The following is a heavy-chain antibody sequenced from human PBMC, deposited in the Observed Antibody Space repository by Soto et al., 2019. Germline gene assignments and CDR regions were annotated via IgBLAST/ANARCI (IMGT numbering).Heavy chain of an antibody. CDR2: IYYSGST. V-gene: IGHV4-59*01. CDR3: ARRYGKNAFDI. D-gene: IGHD5-18*01. J-gene: IGHJ3*02. Sequence: PSGTLALTSTVSGGCMSSYYWSWIRQPPGKGLEWIGYIYYSGSTNYNPSLKSRVTISVDTSKNQFSLKLSSVTAADTAVYYCARRYGKNAFDIWGQGTMVTVSS. CDR1: GGCMSSYY.